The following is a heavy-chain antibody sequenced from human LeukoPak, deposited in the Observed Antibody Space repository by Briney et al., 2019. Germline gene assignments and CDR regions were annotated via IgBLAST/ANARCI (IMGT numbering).Heavy chain of an antibody. J-gene: IGHJ5*02. V-gene: IGHV3-30-3*02. Sequence: GRSLRLSCAASGFTFSNYAMHWVRQAPGKGLEWVAVISSDGSNKYYADSVKGRFTISRDNSKNTLYLQMNSLRAEDTAVYYCAKRSDYGDHRTFDPWGQGTLVTVSS. D-gene: IGHD4-17*01. CDR2: ISSDGSNK. CDR1: GFTFSNYA. CDR3: AKRSDYGDHRTFDP.